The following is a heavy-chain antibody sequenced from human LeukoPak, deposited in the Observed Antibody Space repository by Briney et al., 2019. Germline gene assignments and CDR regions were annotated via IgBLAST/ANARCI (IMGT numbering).Heavy chain of an antibody. V-gene: IGHV1-69*13. CDR3: ARAGLTTVTTNYYYGVDV. D-gene: IGHD4-11*01. Sequence: GASVKVSCKASGGTFSSYAISWVRQAPGQGLEWMGGIIPIFGTANYAQKFQGRVTITADESTSTACMELSSLRSEDTAVYYCARAGLTTVTTNYYYGVDVWGQGTTVTVSS. CDR1: GGTFSSYA. J-gene: IGHJ6*02. CDR2: IIPIFGTA.